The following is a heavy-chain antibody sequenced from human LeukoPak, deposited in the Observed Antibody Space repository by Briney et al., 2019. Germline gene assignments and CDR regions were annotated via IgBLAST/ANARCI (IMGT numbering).Heavy chain of an antibody. CDR1: GFTFSDYY. D-gene: IGHD2-21*02. J-gene: IGHJ4*02. V-gene: IGHV3-11*05. CDR3: ARDISYCGGDCAPYYFDY. Sequence: GGSLRLSCAASGFTFSDYYTSWIRQAPGEGLEWVSYISGTSTYTNYADSVRGRFTISRDNAKNSLYLQMNSLRAEDTAVYYCARDISYCGGDCAPYYFDYWGQGTLVTVSS. CDR2: ISGTSTYT.